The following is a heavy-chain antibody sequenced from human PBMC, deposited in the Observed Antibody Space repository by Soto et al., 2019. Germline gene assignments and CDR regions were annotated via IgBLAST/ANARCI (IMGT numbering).Heavy chain of an antibody. CDR1: GGSFSGYY. CDR2: INHSGST. CDR3: ARGSGTTYYFDY. J-gene: IGHJ4*02. Sequence: SETLSLTCAVYGGSFSGYYWSWIRQPPGKGLEWIGEINHSGSTNYNPSLKRRVTISVDTSKNQFSLKLSSVTAADTAVYYCARGSGTTYYFDYWGQGTLVTVSS. V-gene: IGHV4-34*01. D-gene: IGHD1-7*01.